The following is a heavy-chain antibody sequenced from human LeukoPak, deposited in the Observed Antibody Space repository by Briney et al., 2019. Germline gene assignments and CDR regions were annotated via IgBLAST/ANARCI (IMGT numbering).Heavy chain of an antibody. Sequence: SQTLSLTCTVSGGSISSGGYYWSWIRQHPGKGPEWIGYIYYSGSTYYNPSLKSRVTISVDTSKNQFSLKLSSVTAADTAVYYCARALDCSSTSCYAGGAFDIWGQGTMVTVSS. V-gene: IGHV4-31*03. CDR3: ARALDCSSTSCYAGGAFDI. CDR1: GGSISSGGYY. J-gene: IGHJ3*02. CDR2: IYYSGST. D-gene: IGHD2-2*01.